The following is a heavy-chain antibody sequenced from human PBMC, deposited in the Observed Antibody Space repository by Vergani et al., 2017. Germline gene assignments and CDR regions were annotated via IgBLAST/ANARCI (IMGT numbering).Heavy chain of an antibody. Sequence: QVQLVQSGAEVKKPGASVKVSCKASGYTFTDYFMHWVRQAPGQGLEWMGWINPTSGGTNYAQKFQGRVTMTRDTSISTAYMELSNLRSDDTAVYYCARVGTSSNRDYLDYWGQGTLVTVSS. CDR2: INPTSGGT. V-gene: IGHV1-2*02. J-gene: IGHJ4*02. D-gene: IGHD2-2*01. CDR1: GYTFTDYF. CDR3: ARVGTSSNRDYLDY.